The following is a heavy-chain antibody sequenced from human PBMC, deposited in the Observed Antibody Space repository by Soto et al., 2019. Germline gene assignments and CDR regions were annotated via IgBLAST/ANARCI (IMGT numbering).Heavy chain of an antibody. V-gene: IGHV4-59*01. CDR1: GGSISSYY. Sequence: PSETLSLTCTVSGGSISSYYCSWIRQPPGKGLEWIGYIYYSWSTNYNPSLKSRVTISVDTSKNQFSLKLSSVTAADTAVYYCASSNIAAAGFYYYGMDVWGRGTTVTVSS. CDR2: IYYSWST. D-gene: IGHD6-13*01. CDR3: ASSNIAAAGFYYYGMDV. J-gene: IGHJ6*02.